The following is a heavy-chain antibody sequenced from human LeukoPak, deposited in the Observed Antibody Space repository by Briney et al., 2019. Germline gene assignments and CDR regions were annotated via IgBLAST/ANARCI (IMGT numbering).Heavy chain of an antibody. CDR2: IYPGDSDT. J-gene: IGHJ4*02. Sequence: PGESLKISCKGSGYSFISYWIGWVRQLPGKGLECMGIIYPGDSDTRYSPSFQGQVTISADQSISTAYLQWSSLKASDTAMYCCARLTGTAVAGFLDNFWGQGTLVTVSS. CDR3: ARLTGTAVAGFLDNF. CDR1: GYSFISYW. V-gene: IGHV5-51*01. D-gene: IGHD6-19*01.